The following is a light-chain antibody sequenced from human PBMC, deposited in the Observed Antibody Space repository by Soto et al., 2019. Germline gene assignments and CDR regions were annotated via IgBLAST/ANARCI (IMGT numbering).Light chain of an antibody. J-gene: IGLJ1*01. CDR1: SSDVGGYNY. Sequence: QSALTQPASVSGSPGQSITISCTGSSSDVGGYNYVSWYQHHPGKAPKLLIFEVSNRPSGVSHRFSGSKSGNTASLTISGLQAEDEADYYCSSYTGGNPSYVFGTGTKLTVL. V-gene: IGLV2-14*01. CDR3: SSYTGGNPSYV. CDR2: EVS.